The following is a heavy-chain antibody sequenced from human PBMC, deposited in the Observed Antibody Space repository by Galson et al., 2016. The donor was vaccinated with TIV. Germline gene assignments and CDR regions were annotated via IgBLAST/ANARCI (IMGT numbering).Heavy chain of an antibody. CDR1: GGTLSRFT. D-gene: IGHD4-17*01. CDR3: ARDLSTDTTTPFDY. V-gene: IGHV1-2*02. Sequence: SVKVSCKASGGTLSRFTVSWVRQAPGQGLEWVGWINPTSGDTSYQKRFQDRVTMTRDTSITTVYMDLNRLTSDDTAVYYCARDLSTDTTTPFDYWGQGTLVTVSS. CDR2: INPTSGDT. J-gene: IGHJ4*02.